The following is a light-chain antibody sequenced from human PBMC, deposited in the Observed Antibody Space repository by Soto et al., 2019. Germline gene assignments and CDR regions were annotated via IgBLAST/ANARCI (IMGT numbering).Light chain of an antibody. V-gene: IGKV1-5*01. CDR2: DAS. J-gene: IGKJ1*01. CDR1: QSMTSR. CDR3: QQYDSYWT. Sequence: DLQMTQSPSTLSASVGDRVPITGRASQSMTSRLAWYQQKPGKAPNLRIYDASSLASGVPSRFSGSGFGTEFPLTISSLQPDDSATYYCQQYDSYWTFGQGTKVDIK.